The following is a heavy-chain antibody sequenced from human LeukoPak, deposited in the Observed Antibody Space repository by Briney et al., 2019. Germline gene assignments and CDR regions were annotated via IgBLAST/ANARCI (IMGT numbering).Heavy chain of an antibody. V-gene: IGHV1-46*01. CDR2: INPSGGST. CDR3: ARDTVGYMDV. D-gene: IGHD4-11*01. J-gene: IGHJ6*03. Sequence: GASVKVSCKASGYTFTSYYMHWVRQAPGQGLEWMGIINPSGGSTNYAQKLQGRVTMTTDTSTSTAYMELRSLRSDDTAVYYCARDTVGYMDVWGKGTTVTVSS. CDR1: GYTFTSYY.